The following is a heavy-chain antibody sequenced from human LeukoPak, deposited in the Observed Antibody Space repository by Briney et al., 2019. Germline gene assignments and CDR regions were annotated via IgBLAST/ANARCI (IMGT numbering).Heavy chain of an antibody. D-gene: IGHD6-13*01. J-gene: IGHJ5*02. CDR2: VYYSGST. CDR1: GGSITSRPYY. CDR3: ARPHSSSWYQGWFDL. Sequence: SETLSLTCTVSGGSITSRPYYCGWIRQPPGKGLEWIGSVYYSGSTYYSPSLKSRVTMSVDTPNNQFSLRLNSVTASDTAVYYCARPHSSSWYQGWFDLWGQGTLVTVSS. V-gene: IGHV4-39*01.